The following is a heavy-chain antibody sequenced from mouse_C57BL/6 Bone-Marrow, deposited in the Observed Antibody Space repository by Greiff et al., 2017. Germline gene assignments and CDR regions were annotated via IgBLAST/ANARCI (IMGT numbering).Heavy chain of an antibody. V-gene: IGHV1-63*01. D-gene: IGHD3-2*02. J-gene: IGHJ3*01. CDR3: ASGTAQARFAY. Sequence: QVQLQQSGAELVRPGTSVKMSCKASGFTFTNYWIGWAKQRPGHGLEWFGEIYPGGGYTNYNEKFKGKATLTADNSSITAYMLFSSLTSEDSAIYYWASGTAQARFAYWGQGTLVTVSA. CDR1: GFTFTNYW. CDR2: IYPGGGYT.